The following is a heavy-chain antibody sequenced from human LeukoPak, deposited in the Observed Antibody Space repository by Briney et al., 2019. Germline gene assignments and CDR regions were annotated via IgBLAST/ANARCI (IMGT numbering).Heavy chain of an antibody. D-gene: IGHD1-26*01. CDR2: ISAYNGNT. CDR1: GYTFTSYG. CDR3: ARDSPSGSQLHYYGMDV. V-gene: IGHV1-18*01. J-gene: IGHJ6*02. Sequence: GASVKVSCTASGYTFTSYGISWVRQAPGQGLEWMGWISAYNGNTNYAQKLQGRVTMTTDTSTSTAYMELRSLRSDDTAVYYCARDSPSGSQLHYYGMDVWGQGTTVTVSS.